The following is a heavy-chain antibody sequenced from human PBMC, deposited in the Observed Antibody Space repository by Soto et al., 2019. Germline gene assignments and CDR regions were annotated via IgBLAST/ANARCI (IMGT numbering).Heavy chain of an antibody. V-gene: IGHV4-59*01. J-gene: IGHJ6*04. CDR2: VYYSGNT. Sequence: SETLSLTCSVSGGSISSYCWSWIRQPPGKGLEWIGNVYYSGNTNYNPSLNSRVTISIDTSKNQFSLKLSSVTAADTGVYFCAGFLGEGGVNYYYYSGRDVWGKGTRVT. CDR3: AGFLGEGGVNYYYYSGRDV. CDR1: GGSISSYC. D-gene: IGHD3-16*01.